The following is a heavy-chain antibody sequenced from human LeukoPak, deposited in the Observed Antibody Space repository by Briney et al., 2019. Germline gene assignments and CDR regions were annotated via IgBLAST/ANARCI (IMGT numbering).Heavy chain of an antibody. CDR2: INGDGRNI. D-gene: IGHD3-9*01. CDR3: ARDLMDYDVSTGLHHYYMDV. CDR1: GFTYSSYW. Sequence: GGSLRLSCVASGFTYSSYWMHWVRQDPRKGLVWVSRINGDGRNINYADSVRGRFTISRDNAKNTLYLQMNTLRVEDTAVYYCARDLMDYDVSTGLHHYYMDVWGQGTTVTVSS. V-gene: IGHV3-74*01. J-gene: IGHJ6*02.